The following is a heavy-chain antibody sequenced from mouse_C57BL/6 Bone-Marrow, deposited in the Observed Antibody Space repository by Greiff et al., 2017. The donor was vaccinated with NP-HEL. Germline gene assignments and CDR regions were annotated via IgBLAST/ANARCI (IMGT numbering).Heavy chain of an antibody. CDR1: GYTFTSYW. CDR2: INPSNGGT. CDR3: ARKGDYDFPFAY. J-gene: IGHJ3*01. Sequence: QVQLQQPGTELVKPGASVKLSCKASGYTFTSYWMHWVKQRPGQGLEWLGNINPSNGGTNYNEKFKSKATLTVDKSASTAYMQLSSLTSEDSAVYYCARKGDYDFPFAYWGQGTLVTVSA. V-gene: IGHV1-53*01. D-gene: IGHD2-4*01.